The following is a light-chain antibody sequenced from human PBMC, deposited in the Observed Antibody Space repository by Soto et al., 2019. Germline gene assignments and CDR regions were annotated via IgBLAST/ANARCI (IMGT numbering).Light chain of an antibody. CDR3: AAWDDSLNAVV. V-gene: IGLV1-47*01. CDR2: RNS. CDR1: SSNIGSNY. J-gene: IGLJ2*01. Sequence: QSVLTQPPSASGTPGQRVTISCSGSSSNIGSNYVYWYQQLPGTAPKLLIYRNSQRPSGVPDRISGSKSGTSASLAFSGLRSEDEADYYCAAWDDSLNAVVFGGGTQLTVL.